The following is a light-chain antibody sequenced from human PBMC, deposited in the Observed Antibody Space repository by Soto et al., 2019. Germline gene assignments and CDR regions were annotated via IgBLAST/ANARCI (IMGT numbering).Light chain of an antibody. Sequence: DIVMTQSPDSLAVSLGERATINCKSSQSLLYNSNSKNYLAWYQQKPGQPPKLLISWASNRESGVPDRFSGSGSGTNFTLTINSLQAEDVAVYYCQQYCNAHSFGQGTKLEIK. CDR3: QQYCNAHS. V-gene: IGKV4-1*01. CDR2: WAS. J-gene: IGKJ2*03. CDR1: QSLLYNSNSKNY.